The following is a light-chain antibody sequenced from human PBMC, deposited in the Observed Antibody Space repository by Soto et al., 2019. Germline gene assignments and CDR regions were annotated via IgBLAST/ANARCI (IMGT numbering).Light chain of an antibody. CDR1: SSDVGGYNY. CDR3: CSYAGTYTNYV. CDR2: DVS. J-gene: IGLJ1*01. Sequence: QSVLTQPRSVSGSPGQSVTISCTGTSSDVGGYNYVSWYQQHPDKAPKLMIYDVSKRPSGVPDRFSGSKSGNTASLTISGLQAEDEADYYCCSYAGTYTNYVFGTGTKLTVL. V-gene: IGLV2-11*01.